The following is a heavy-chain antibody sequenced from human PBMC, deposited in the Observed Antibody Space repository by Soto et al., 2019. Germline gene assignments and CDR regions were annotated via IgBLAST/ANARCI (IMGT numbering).Heavy chain of an antibody. D-gene: IGHD5-12*01. Sequence: ASVKVSCKASGGTFSSYAISWVRQAPGQGLEWMGGIIPIFGTANYAQKFQGRVTITADKSTSTAYMELSSLRSEDTAVYYCARGRRLARGYYGMDVWGQGTTVTVSS. CDR2: IIPIFGTA. J-gene: IGHJ6*02. V-gene: IGHV1-69*06. CDR1: GGTFSSYA. CDR3: ARGRRLARGYYGMDV.